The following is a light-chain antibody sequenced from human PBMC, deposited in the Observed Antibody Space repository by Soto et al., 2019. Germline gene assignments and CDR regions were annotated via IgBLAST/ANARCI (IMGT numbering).Light chain of an antibody. J-gene: IGKJ1*01. V-gene: IGKV3-11*01. CDR3: LQRSNWPRT. CDR1: QSITTS. Sequence: EIVLTQSPATLSLSPGERAALSCRASQSITTSLAWYQQKPGQAPRLLIYDASNRATGIPARFSGSGSGTDFTLTISSLESEDFAVYYCLQRSNWPRTFGRGTKVEIK. CDR2: DAS.